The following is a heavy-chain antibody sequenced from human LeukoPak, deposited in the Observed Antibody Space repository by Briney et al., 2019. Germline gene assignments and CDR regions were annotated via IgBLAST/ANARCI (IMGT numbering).Heavy chain of an antibody. J-gene: IGHJ4*02. CDR1: GGTFISYA. D-gene: IGHD1-26*01. Sequence: SVKVSCKASGGTFISYAISWVRQAPGQGLEWMGRIIPIFGIANYAQKFQGRVTITADKSTSTAYMEQSSLRSEDTAVYYCARSGSSTRGYYFDYWGQGTLVTVSS. V-gene: IGHV1-69*04. CDR2: IIPIFGIA. CDR3: ARSGSSTRGYYFDY.